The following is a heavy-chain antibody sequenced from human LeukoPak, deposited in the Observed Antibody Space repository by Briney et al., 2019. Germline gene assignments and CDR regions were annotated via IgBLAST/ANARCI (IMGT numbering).Heavy chain of an antibody. D-gene: IGHD5-12*01. V-gene: IGHV3-23*01. CDR1: GFTFTSYV. CDR3: AKARNIVATRAFDC. Sequence: GGSLRLSCVASGFTFTSYVMNWVRQAPGKGLERVAGMTGSGDRPYYAGAVKGRFTISRDEAKKTVYLQMNSLRAEDTAVYYCAKARNIVATRAFDCWGQGTLVTVSS. J-gene: IGHJ4*02. CDR2: MTGSGDRP.